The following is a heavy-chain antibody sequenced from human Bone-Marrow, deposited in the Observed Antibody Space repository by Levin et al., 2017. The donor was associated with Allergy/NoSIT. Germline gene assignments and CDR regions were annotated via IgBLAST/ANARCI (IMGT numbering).Heavy chain of an antibody. Sequence: PGGSLRLSCSASGFAFDTYAMTWVRQGPGKGLEWVAGISGSGTTTTYAGSMEGRFTISRDNSKNTVFLQMDSLRAGDTAVYYCVRSGLYYDIFSGYNYWGEGTLVSVAT. V-gene: IGHV3-23*01. CDR2: ISGSGTTT. CDR1: GFAFDTYA. CDR3: VRSGLYYDIFSGYNY. J-gene: IGHJ4*02. D-gene: IGHD3-9*01.